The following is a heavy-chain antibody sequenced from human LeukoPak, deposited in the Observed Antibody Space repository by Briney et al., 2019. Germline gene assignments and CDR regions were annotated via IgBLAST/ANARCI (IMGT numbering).Heavy chain of an antibody. CDR3: ARGSVRDGYNYWFDP. CDR2: MNPNSGNT. J-gene: IGHJ5*02. D-gene: IGHD5-24*01. CDR1: GYTFTSYD. V-gene: IGHV1-8*01. Sequence: EASVKVSCKASGYTFTSYDINWVRQATGQGLEWMGWMNPNSGNTGYAQKFQGRVTMTRNTSISTAYMELGSLRSEDTAVYYCARGSVRDGYNYWFDPWGQGTLVTVSS.